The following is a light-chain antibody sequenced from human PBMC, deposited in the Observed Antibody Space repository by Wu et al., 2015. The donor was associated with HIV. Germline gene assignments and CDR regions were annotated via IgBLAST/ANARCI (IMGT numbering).Light chain of an antibody. J-gene: IGKJ4*01. CDR1: QSISRN. V-gene: IGKV3-15*01. CDR3: QQYNNWPFT. Sequence: EVVVTQSPATLSVSPGERATLSCRASQSISRNLAWYQQKPGQAPRLLIYSASTRATGIAARFSGSGSGTEFTLTISSMQSEDFAVYYCQQYNNWPFTFGGGTKVEIK. CDR2: SAS.